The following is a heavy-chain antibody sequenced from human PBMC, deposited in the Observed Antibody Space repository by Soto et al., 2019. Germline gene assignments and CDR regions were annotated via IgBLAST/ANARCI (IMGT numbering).Heavy chain of an antibody. D-gene: IGHD2-15*01. CDR1: VASISNYY. CDR3: ARRGVSSYYSNY. CDR2: IYYSGST. Sequence: SETLSLTCTVSVASISNYYWTWIRQPPGQGLEWIGYIYYSGSTNYNPSLKSRVTISLDTSKNQFSLKLSSVTAADTAVYYCARRGVSSYYSNYWGLGTLVTVSS. J-gene: IGHJ4*02. V-gene: IGHV4-59*08.